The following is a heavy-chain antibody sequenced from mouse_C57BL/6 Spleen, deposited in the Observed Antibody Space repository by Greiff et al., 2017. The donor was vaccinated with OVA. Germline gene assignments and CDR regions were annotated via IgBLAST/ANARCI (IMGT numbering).Heavy chain of an antibody. CDR3: ARPLYYYGRLYYAMDY. D-gene: IGHD1-1*01. J-gene: IGHJ4*01. CDR2: ISSGSSTI. V-gene: IGHV5-17*01. CDR1: GFTFSDYG. Sequence: EVMLVESGGGLVKPGGSLKLSCAASGFTFSDYGMHWVRQAPEKGLEWVAYISSGSSTIYYADTVKGRFTISRDNAKNTLFLQMTSLRSEDTAMYYCARPLYYYGRLYYAMDYWGQGTSVTVSS.